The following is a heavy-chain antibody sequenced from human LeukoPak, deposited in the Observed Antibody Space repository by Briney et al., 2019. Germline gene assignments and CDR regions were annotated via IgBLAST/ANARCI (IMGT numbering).Heavy chain of an antibody. CDR3: ARGPWDDFWSDAFDI. V-gene: IGHV3-74*01. CDR1: GFTFSSYW. CDR2: INTDGSST. J-gene: IGHJ3*02. Sequence: PGGSLRLSCAASGFTFSSYWMHWVRQAPGKGLVWVSRINTDGSSTSYADSVKGRFTISRDNAKNTLYLQMNSLRAEDTAVYYCARGPWDDFWSDAFDIWGQGTMVTVSS. D-gene: IGHD3-3*01.